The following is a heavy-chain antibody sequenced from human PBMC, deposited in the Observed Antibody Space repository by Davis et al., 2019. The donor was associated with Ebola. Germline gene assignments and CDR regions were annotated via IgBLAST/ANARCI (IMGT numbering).Heavy chain of an antibody. J-gene: IGHJ4*02. CDR2: IKQDGSQK. CDR3: ARDAFSLSRYDTEDH. V-gene: IGHV3-7*01. Sequence: GESLKISCAASGFTFSSYWMSFVRQAPGKGLEWVANIKQDGSQKYYADSVMGRFTISRDNARDSLYLQMDSLRVEDTAIYYCARDAFSLSRYDTEDHWGQGTLVTVSS. D-gene: IGHD3-9*01. CDR1: GFTFSSYW.